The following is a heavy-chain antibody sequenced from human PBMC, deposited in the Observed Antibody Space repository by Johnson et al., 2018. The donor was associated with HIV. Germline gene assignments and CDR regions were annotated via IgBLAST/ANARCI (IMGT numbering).Heavy chain of an antibody. J-gene: IGHJ3*02. CDR3: VRTLGFGTEDAFDI. CDR1: GFTLSSYD. V-gene: IGHV3-13*01. Sequence: VQLVESGGGLVQPGGSLRLSCAASGFTLSSYDIHWVRQATGKGLEWVAAIGTTGDTFYPGSVKGRFTISRENAKNSLYLQMNSLRAGDTAVYYCVRTLGFGTEDAFDIWGQGTMVTVSS. D-gene: IGHD3-10*01. CDR2: IGTTGDT.